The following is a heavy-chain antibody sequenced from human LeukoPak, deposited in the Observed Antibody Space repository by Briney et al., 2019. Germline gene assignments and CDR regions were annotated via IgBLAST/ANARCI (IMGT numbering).Heavy chain of an antibody. Sequence: GGSLRLSCGASGFTFSSYWMHWVRQAPGKGLVWVSRTSSDGTATTYADSVKGRFTMSRDNAKHTLYLQMNSLRAEDTAVYYCAREVSVGLGFDYWGQGTLGTVSS. J-gene: IGHJ4*02. CDR3: AREVSVGLGFDY. CDR2: TSSDGTAT. CDR1: GFTFSSYW. D-gene: IGHD1-26*01. V-gene: IGHV3-74*01.